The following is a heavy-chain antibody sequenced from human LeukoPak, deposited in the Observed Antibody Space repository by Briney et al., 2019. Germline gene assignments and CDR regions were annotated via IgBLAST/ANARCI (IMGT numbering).Heavy chain of an antibody. J-gene: IGHJ6*02. D-gene: IGHD2-21*02. CDR3: ARDYTATGAMDV. V-gene: IGHV3-7*01. Sequence: GGPLRLSCAASGFALSAYWMNWVRQAPGKGLQWLANIKQDGTVQHYVDSVKGRFTISRDNAKDSLFLQMNSLRAEDTALYYCARDYTATGAMDVWGQGTTVTVS. CDR2: IKQDGTVQ. CDR1: GFALSAYW.